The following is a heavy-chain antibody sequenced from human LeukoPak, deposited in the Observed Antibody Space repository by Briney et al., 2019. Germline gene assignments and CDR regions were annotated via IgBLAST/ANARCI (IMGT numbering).Heavy chain of an antibody. J-gene: IGHJ4*02. V-gene: IGHV1-8*03. CDR1: GYTFTSYY. CDR2: MNPNSGNT. D-gene: IGHD4-17*01. CDR3: ARLKDYGDYFRFDY. Sequence: ASVKVSCKASGYTFTSYYMHWVRQATGQGLEWMGWMNPNSGNTGYAQKFQGRVTITRNTSISTAYMELSSLRSEDTAVYYCARLKDYGDYFRFDYWGQGTLVTVSS.